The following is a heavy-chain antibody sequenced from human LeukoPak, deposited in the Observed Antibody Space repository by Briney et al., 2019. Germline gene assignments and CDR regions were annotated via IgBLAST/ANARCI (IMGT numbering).Heavy chain of an antibody. CDR2: IKGDGSKT. D-gene: IGHD6-6*01. CDR1: GFTFSTYW. CDR3: ARPTGVYDAFDI. J-gene: IGHJ3*02. Sequence: GGSLRFSCVASGFTFSTYWMYWVRQAPGKGLVWVSRIKGDGSKTNYADSVKGRFTVSRDNAKNTLYLQMNSLRAEDTAVYYCARPTGVYDAFDIWGQGTTVIVSS. V-gene: IGHV3-74*01.